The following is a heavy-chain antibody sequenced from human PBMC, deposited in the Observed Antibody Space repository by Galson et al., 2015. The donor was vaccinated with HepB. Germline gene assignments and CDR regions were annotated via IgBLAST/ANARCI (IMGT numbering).Heavy chain of an antibody. CDR3: ARDLSGGYCSSTSCPAMDV. V-gene: IGHV1-46*01. Sequence: YTFTSYYMHWVRQAPGQGLEWMGIINPSGGSTSYAQKFQGRVTMTRDTSTSTVYMELSSLRSEDTAVYYCARDLSGGYCSSTSCPAMDVWGKGTTVTVSS. D-gene: IGHD2-2*01. CDR2: INPSGGST. CDR1: YTFTSYY. J-gene: IGHJ6*03.